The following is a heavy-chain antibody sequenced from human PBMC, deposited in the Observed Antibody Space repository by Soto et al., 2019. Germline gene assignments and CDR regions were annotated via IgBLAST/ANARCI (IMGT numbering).Heavy chain of an antibody. CDR1: GDSISSGGYY. CDR2: IYDNGGA. D-gene: IGHD1-7*01. CDR3: ARVKGGTTRRAFDS. V-gene: IGHV4-31*03. Sequence: PSETLSLTCTVSGDSISSGGYYWSWIRPHPGKGLEWIGYIYDNGGAYYSPSLKGRVVTSVDRSENQFSLRLSSVTAADTAVYYCARVKGGTTRRAFDSWGQGTLVTVSS. J-gene: IGHJ4*02.